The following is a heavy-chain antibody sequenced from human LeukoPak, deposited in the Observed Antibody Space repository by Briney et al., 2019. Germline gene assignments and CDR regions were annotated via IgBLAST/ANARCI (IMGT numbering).Heavy chain of an antibody. V-gene: IGHV3-7*03. CDR2: IKQDGSEK. CDR3: ARARDGYYGSGKNYYFDY. CDR1: RFTFSSYW. J-gene: IGHJ4*02. D-gene: IGHD3-10*01. Sequence: GGSLRLSCADSRFTFSSYWMSWVRQAPGKGLEWVANIKQDGSEKYYVDSVKGRFTISRDNAKNSLYLQMNSLRAEDTAVYYCARARDGYYGSGKNYYFDYWGQGTLVTVSS.